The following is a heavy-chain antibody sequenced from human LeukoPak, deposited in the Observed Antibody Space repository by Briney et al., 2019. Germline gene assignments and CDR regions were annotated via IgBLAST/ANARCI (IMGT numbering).Heavy chain of an antibody. J-gene: IGHJ4*02. CDR2: ISSSGSTI. CDR3: ARDMIVVYQYFDY. CDR1: GFTFSDYY. Sequence: PGGSLRLSCAASGFTFSDYYMSWIRQAPGKWLEWVSYISSSGSTIYYADSVKGRFTISRDNAKNSLYLQMNSLRAEDTAVYYCARDMIVVYQYFDYWGQGTLVTVSS. D-gene: IGHD3-22*01. V-gene: IGHV3-11*04.